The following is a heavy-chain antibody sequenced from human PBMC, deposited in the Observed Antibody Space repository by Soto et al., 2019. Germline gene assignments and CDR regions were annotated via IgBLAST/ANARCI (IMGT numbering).Heavy chain of an antibody. CDR1: GFTFSSYA. J-gene: IGHJ3*02. Sequence: EVQLLESGGGLVQPGGSLRLSCAASGFTFSSYAMSWVRQAPGKGLERVSAISGSGGSTYDADSVKGRFTSYRDNSKNTLYRQMNSLRAEDMAVYYCAKYKGAVAFVDAFDIWGQGTMVTVSS. V-gene: IGHV3-23*01. CDR2: ISGSGGST. CDR3: AKYKGAVAFVDAFDI. D-gene: IGHD6-19*01.